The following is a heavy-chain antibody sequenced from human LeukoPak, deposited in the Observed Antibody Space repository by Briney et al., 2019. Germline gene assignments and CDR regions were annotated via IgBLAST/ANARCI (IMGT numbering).Heavy chain of an antibody. CDR1: GGSISSYY. D-gene: IGHD6-13*01. J-gene: IGHJ3*02. CDR2: IYTSGST. Sequence: SETLSLTCTVSGGSISSYYWSWIRQPAGKGLEWIGRIYTSGSTNYNPSLKSRVTMSVDTSKNQFSLKLSSVTAADTAVYYCAREERYSSSWYIGAFDIWGQGTMVTVSS. CDR3: AREERYSSSWYIGAFDI. V-gene: IGHV4-4*07.